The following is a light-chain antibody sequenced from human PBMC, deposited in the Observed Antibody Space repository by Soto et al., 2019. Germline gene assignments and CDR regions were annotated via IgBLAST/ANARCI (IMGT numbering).Light chain of an antibody. CDR1: SSDVGGYRF. Sequence: QSALTQPASVSGSPGQSITISCTGTSSDVGGYRFVSWYQQHPDKAPKLMIYDVNNRPSGVSNRFSGSKSGNTASLTISGLQAQDEADYYCSSYTRFSTVIFGGGTKPTVL. CDR2: DVN. CDR3: SSYTRFSTVI. J-gene: IGLJ2*01. V-gene: IGLV2-14*03.